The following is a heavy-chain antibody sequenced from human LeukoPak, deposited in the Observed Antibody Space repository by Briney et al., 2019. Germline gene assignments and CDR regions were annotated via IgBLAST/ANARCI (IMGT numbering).Heavy chain of an antibody. CDR1: GGSISSFY. J-gene: IGHJ5*02. CDR2: ISYSETT. CDR3: ATEVWSGHH. Sequence: SETLSLTCTVSGGSISSFYWSWIRQPPGKGLEYIGYISYSETTSYNPSLKSRVTISVDTSKNQFSLKLTSVTAADTAVYYCATEVWSGHHWGQGTLVTVSS. V-gene: IGHV4-59*01. D-gene: IGHD2-21*01.